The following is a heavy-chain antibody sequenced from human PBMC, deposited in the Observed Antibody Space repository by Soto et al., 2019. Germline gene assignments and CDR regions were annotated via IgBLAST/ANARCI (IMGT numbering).Heavy chain of an antibody. CDR2: IIPILGIA. V-gene: IGHV1-69*04. D-gene: IGHD3-10*01. CDR1: GGTFSSYT. Sequence: SVKVSCKASGGTFSSYTISWVRQAPGQGLEWMGRIIPILGIANYAQKFQGRVTITADKSASTAYMELSSLRSEDTAVYYCARDLSTMVRGVTSAFDIWGQGTMVTVS. CDR3: ARDLSTMVRGVTSAFDI. J-gene: IGHJ3*02.